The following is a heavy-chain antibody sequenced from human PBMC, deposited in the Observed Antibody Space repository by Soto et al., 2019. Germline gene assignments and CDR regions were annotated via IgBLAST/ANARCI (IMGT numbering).Heavy chain of an antibody. CDR1: GFTFSSYA. Sequence: EVQLLEAGGGLVQPGGSLRLSCAASGFTFSSYAMSWVRQAPGKGLEWVSAISGSGGSTYYADSVKGRFTISRDNSKNTLYLQMNSLRADDTAVYYCAKDPSYGDYYYYYYMDVWGKGTTVTVSS. V-gene: IGHV3-23*01. D-gene: IGHD4-17*01. CDR2: ISGSGGST. J-gene: IGHJ6*03. CDR3: AKDPSYGDYYYYYYMDV.